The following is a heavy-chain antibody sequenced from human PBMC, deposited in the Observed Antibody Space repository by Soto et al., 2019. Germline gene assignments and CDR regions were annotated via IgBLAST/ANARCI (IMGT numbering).Heavy chain of an antibody. V-gene: IGHV1-69*06. CDR2: IIPIFGTA. D-gene: IGHD3-9*01. J-gene: IGHJ6*02. CDR3: ARSGDILTGGEGYYYYGMDV. CDR1: GGTFSSYA. Sequence: ASVKVSCKASGGTFSSYAISWVRQAPGQGLEWMGGIIPIFGTANYAQKFQGRVTITADKSTSTAYMELSSLRSEDTAVYYCARSGDILTGGEGYYYYGMDVWGQGTTVTVSS.